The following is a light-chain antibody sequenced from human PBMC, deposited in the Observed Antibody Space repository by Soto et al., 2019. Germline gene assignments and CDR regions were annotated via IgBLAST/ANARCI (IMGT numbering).Light chain of an antibody. Sequence: EIVLTQSPGTLSLSPGERATLSCRASQSVSNNYLAWYQQKPGQAPRLLIYGASTRATGIPARFSGSGSGTEFILIISSLQSEDFAVYYCQQYNKWPLITFGQGTRLENK. V-gene: IGKV3-15*01. CDR2: GAS. CDR3: QQYNKWPLIT. CDR1: QSVSNN. J-gene: IGKJ5*01.